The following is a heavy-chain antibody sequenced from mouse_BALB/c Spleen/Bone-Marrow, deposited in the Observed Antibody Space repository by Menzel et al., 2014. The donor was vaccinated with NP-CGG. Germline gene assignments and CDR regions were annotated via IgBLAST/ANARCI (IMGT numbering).Heavy chain of an antibody. CDR1: GFSFNSYG. D-gene: IGHD2-4*01. J-gene: IGHJ3*01. CDR3: ARHAYYDQTEVSFVY. Sequence: EVHLVESGGGLVKSGGSLKLSCAASGFSFNSYGMSWVRQTPEKRLEWVATISGGGSYTFYPDSVKGRFTISRDNAKNNLYLQLSSLRSGGTALYYCARHAYYDQTEVSFVYWGQGTLVTVSA. CDR2: ISGGGSYT. V-gene: IGHV5-9-2*01.